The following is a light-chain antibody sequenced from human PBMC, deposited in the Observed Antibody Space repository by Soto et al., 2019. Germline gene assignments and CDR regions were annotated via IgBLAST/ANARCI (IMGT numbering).Light chain of an antibody. CDR1: QSVSSS. V-gene: IGKV3-15*01. CDR3: QQYGSSGT. CDR2: GAS. Sequence: IMMTQSPATLSVSPGERATLSCRASQSVSSSLAWYQQKPGQAPRLLIYGASTRATGIPARFSGSGSGTEFALTINSLQSEDFAVYYCQQYGSSGTFGQGTKVDIK. J-gene: IGKJ1*01.